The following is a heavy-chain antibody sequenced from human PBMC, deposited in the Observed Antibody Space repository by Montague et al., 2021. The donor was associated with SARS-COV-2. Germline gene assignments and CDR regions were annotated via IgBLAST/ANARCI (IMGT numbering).Heavy chain of an antibody. CDR3: THRRETYYDYAVFQDY. Sequence: PALVKPTQTLTLTCTFSGFPFRESGVGVGWVRQPPGKAPEWLALLYWNDENRYSPSLKHRLSITKDTSRNQVVLRLSNVNPADTGTYFCTHRRETYYDYAVFQDYWGQGTLVIVSS. V-gene: IGHV2-5*01. CDR2: LYWNDEN. J-gene: IGHJ4*02. CDR1: GFPFRESGVG. D-gene: IGHD3-16*01.